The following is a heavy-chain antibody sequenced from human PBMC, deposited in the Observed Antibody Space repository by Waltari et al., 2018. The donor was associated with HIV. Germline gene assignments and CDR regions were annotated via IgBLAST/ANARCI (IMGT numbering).Heavy chain of an antibody. V-gene: IGHV4-4*02. CDR1: GGSISSSNW. CDR3: ARGRERPHYYYYGMDV. CDR2: IYHSGGT. Sequence: QVQLQESGPGLVKPSGTLSLTCAVSGGSISSSNWWSWVRQPPGKGLEWIGEIYHSGGTNYNPALKSGGTISVDKSKNQCSLKLSSVTAAETAVYYCARGRERPHYYYYGMDVWGQGTTVTVAS. J-gene: IGHJ6*02.